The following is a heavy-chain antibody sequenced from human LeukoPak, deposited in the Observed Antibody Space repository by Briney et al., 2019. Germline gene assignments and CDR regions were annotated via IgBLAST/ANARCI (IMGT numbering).Heavy chain of an antibody. CDR1: GFTFSSYW. V-gene: IGHV3-7*01. D-gene: IGHD2-2*01. J-gene: IGHJ4*02. CDR3: ARDVRGYCSSTSCYHFDY. CDR2: IKQDGSEK. Sequence: GGSLRLSCAASGFTFSSYWMSWVRQAPGKGLEWVANIKQDGSEKYYVDSVKGRFTISRDNAKNSLYLQMNSLRAEDTAVYYCARDVRGYCSSTSCYHFDYWGQGTLVTVSS.